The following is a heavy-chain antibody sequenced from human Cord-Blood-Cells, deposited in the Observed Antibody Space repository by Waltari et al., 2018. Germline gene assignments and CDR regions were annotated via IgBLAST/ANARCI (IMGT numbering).Heavy chain of an antibody. CDR1: GYTFTSYD. V-gene: IGHV1-8*02. CDR2: MNPNSGNT. CDR3: ARADVDTAIDY. J-gene: IGHJ4*02. Sequence: QVQLVQSGAEAKKPGAPVKVSCKASGYTFTSYDTTWVVQATGQGLEWMGWMNPNSGNTGYAQKFKGRVTMTRNTSISTAYMELSSLRSEDTAVYYCARADVDTAIDYWGQGTLVTVSS. D-gene: IGHD5-18*01.